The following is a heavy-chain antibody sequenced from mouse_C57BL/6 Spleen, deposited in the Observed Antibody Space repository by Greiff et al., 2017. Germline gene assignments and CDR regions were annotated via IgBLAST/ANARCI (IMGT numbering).Heavy chain of an antibody. V-gene: IGHV5-4*01. CDR3: ARDHFNTTVVALDY. CDR2: ISDGGSYT. J-gene: IGHJ2*01. Sequence: DVQLVESGGGLVKPGGSLKLSCAASGFTFSSYAMSWVRQTPEKRLEWVATISDGGSYTYYPDNVKGRFPISRDNAKNNLYLQMSHLKSEDTAMYYGARDHFNTTVVALDYWGQGTTLTVSS. D-gene: IGHD1-1*01. CDR1: GFTFSSYA.